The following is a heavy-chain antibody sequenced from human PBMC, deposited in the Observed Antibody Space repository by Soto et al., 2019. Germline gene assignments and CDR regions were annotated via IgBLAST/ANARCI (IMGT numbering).Heavy chain of an antibody. J-gene: IGHJ6*02. CDR1: GYTFTSYG. D-gene: IGHD3-10*01. CDR2: ISAYNVNT. V-gene: IGHV1-18*04. CDR3: ASRIVRGVYPYGMYV. Sequence: QVQLVQSGAEVKKPGASVKVSCKASGYTFTSYGISWVRQAPGQGLEGMGWISAYNVNTNYAQKLQGRVTMTTDTPTLTAYRELRSRRSDDTSVYSSASRIVRGVYPYGMYVRGQGTTGTGSS.